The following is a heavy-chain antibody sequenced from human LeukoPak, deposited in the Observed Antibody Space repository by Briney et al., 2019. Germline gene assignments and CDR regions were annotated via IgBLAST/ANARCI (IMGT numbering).Heavy chain of an antibody. CDR3: AKERSLYDSSGFDY. Sequence: GGSLRLSCAASEFTVSSNYMSWVRQAPGKGLEWVAFIRYDGSNKYYADSVKGRFTISRDNSKNTLYLQMNSLRAEDTAVYYCAKERSLYDSSGFDYWGQGTLVTVSS. D-gene: IGHD3-22*01. V-gene: IGHV3-30*02. CDR1: EFTVSSNY. CDR2: IRYDGSNK. J-gene: IGHJ4*02.